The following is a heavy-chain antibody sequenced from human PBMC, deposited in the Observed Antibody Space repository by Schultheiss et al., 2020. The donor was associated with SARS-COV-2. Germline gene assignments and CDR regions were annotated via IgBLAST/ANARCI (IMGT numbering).Heavy chain of an antibody. Sequence: SETLSLTCTVSGGSISSYYWSWIRQPPGKGLEWIGYIYYSGSTNYNPSLKSRVTISVDTSKNQFSLKLSSVTAADTAVYYCARERDLPHWYFDLWGRGTLVTVSS. CDR1: GGSISSYY. J-gene: IGHJ2*01. CDR2: IYYSGST. CDR3: ARERDLPHWYFDL. V-gene: IGHV4-59*01.